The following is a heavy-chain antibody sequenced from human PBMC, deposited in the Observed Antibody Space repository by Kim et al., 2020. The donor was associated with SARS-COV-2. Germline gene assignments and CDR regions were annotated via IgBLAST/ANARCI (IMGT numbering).Heavy chain of an antibody. D-gene: IGHD3-10*01. J-gene: IGHJ4*02. CDR1: GFTFSNAW. CDR2: IKSKTDGGTT. Sequence: GGSLRLSCAASGFTFSNAWMSWVRQAPGKGLEWVGRIKSKTDGGTTDYAVPVKGRFTISRDDSKNTLYLQMNRLKTEDTAVCYCSTLLLWFGELSHELEYWGERDLVT. CDR3: STLLLWFGELSHELEY. V-gene: IGHV3-15*01.